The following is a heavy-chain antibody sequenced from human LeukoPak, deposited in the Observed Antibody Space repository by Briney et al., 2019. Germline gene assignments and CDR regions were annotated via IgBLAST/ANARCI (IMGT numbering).Heavy chain of an antibody. CDR2: ISHGGSNN. CDR3: SKDTCSGGSCYYYYGMDV. V-gene: IGHV3-30*18. CDR1: GFTFSRYG. J-gene: IGHJ6*02. Sequence: GGSLRLSCAASGFTFSRYGIHWVRQAPGKGLEWVAVISHGGSNNYYADSVKGRFTISIDNSKNTLYLQMISLRAEDTAVYYCSKDTCSGGSCYYYYGMDVWGQGTTVTVSS. D-gene: IGHD2-15*01.